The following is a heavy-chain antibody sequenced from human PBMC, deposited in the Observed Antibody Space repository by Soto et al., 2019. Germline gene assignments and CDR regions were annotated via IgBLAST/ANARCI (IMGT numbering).Heavy chain of an antibody. J-gene: IGHJ3*02. CDR3: ARDVGYSYGRVSDAFDI. CDR2: IYYSGST. Sequence: QVQLQESGPGLVKPSETLSLTCTVSGGSISSYYWSWIRQPPGKGLEWIGYIYYSGSTNYNPSLKSQATISVDTSKNQFSLKLSSVTAADTAVYYCARDVGYSYGRVSDAFDIWGQGTMVTVSS. D-gene: IGHD5-18*01. V-gene: IGHV4-59*01. CDR1: GGSISSYY.